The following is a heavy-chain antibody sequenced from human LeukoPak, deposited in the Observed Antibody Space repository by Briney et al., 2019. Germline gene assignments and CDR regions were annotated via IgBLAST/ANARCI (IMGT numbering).Heavy chain of an antibody. D-gene: IGHD2-2*01. Sequence: GGSLRLSCAASGFTFSSYAMSWVCQAPGKGLEWASAISGSGGSTYYADSVKGRFTISRDNSKNTLYLQMNSLRAEDTAVYYCAKDKQYQLPQQLDYWGQGTLVTVSS. J-gene: IGHJ4*02. CDR1: GFTFSSYA. V-gene: IGHV3-23*01. CDR3: AKDKQYQLPQQLDY. CDR2: ISGSGGST.